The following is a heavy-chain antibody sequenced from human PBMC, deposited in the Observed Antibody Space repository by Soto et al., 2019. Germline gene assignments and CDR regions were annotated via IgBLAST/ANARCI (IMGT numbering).Heavy chain of an antibody. J-gene: IGHJ3*02. CDR2: IRSKANSYAT. D-gene: IGHD4-17*01. V-gene: IGHV3-73*01. Sequence: GGSLRLSCAASGFTFSGSAMHWVRQASGKGLEWVGRIRSKANSYATAYAASVKGRFTISRDDSKNTAYLQMNSLKTEDTAVYYCTREYDYGGNDAFDIWGQGTMVTVSS. CDR3: TREYDYGGNDAFDI. CDR1: GFTFSGSA.